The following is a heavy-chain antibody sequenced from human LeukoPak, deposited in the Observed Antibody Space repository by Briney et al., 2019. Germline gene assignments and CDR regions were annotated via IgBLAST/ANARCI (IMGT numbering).Heavy chain of an antibody. J-gene: IGHJ5*02. CDR1: GASISSSSYY. CDR2: IYYSGNT. Sequence: SETLSLTCTVSGASISSSSYYWAWIRQPPGKGLEWIGSIYYSGNTIYNPSLKSRVTILVDTSRNQFSLKLSSVTAADTAVYYCARLPIIAVAGRGWFDPWGQGTLVTVSS. V-gene: IGHV4-39*07. D-gene: IGHD6-19*01. CDR3: ARLPIIAVAGRGWFDP.